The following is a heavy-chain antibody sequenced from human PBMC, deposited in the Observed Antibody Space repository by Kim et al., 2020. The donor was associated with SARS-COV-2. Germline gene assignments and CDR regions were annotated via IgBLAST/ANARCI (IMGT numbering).Heavy chain of an antibody. D-gene: IGHD3-10*02. CDR2: ISSSSSYT. V-gene: IGHV3-11*03. Sequence: GGSLRLSCAASGFTFSDYYMSWIRQAPGKGLEWVSCISSSSSYTNYADSVKGRFTISRDNAKNSLYLQMNSLRAEDTAVYYCARKVFGEFDPWGQGTLVTVFS. J-gene: IGHJ5*02. CDR3: ARKVFGEFDP. CDR1: GFTFSDYY.